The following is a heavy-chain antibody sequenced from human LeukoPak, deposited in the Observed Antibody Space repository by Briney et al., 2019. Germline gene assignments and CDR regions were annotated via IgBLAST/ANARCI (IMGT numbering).Heavy chain of an antibody. Sequence: EASVKVSCKASGYTFTSHGISWVRQAPGQGLEWMGWISAYNGNTNYAQKLQGRVTMTTDTSTSTAYMELRSLRSDDTAVYYCASSGYGGPFDYWGQGTLVTVSS. CDR3: ASSGYGGPFDY. CDR2: ISAYNGNT. V-gene: IGHV1-18*01. D-gene: IGHD5-12*01. J-gene: IGHJ4*02. CDR1: GYTFTSHG.